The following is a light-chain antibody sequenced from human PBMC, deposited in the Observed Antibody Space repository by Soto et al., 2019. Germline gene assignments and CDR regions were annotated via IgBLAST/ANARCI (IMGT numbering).Light chain of an antibody. CDR2: EVS. CDR1: SSDVGGYNY. J-gene: IGLJ2*01. CDR3: SSYAGSNSVV. V-gene: IGLV2-8*01. Sequence: QSALTQPPSASGSPGQSVTISCAGTSSDVGGYNYVSWYQQHPGKAPKLMIFEVSERPSGVPDRFSGSKSGNTASLTVSGLQAEDEAYYYCSSYAGSNSVVFGGGTKLTVL.